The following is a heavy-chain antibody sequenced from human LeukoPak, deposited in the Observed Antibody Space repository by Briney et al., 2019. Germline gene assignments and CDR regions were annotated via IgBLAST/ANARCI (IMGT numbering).Heavy chain of an antibody. V-gene: IGHV4-4*07. J-gene: IGHJ3*02. CDR3: ARDTMNSYSGSYLDAFDI. CDR2: IYTSGST. CDR1: GGSISSYY. D-gene: IGHD1-26*01. Sequence: SETLSLTCTVSGGSISSYYWSWIRQPAGKGLEWIGRIYTSGSTNYNPSLKGRVTMSVDTSKNQFSLKLSSVTAADTAVYYCARDTMNSYSGSYLDAFDIWGQGTMVTVSS.